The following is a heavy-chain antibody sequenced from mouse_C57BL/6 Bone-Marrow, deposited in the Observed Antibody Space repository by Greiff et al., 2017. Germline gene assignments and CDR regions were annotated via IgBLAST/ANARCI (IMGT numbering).Heavy chain of an antibody. D-gene: IGHD1-1*01. V-gene: IGHV14-4*01. J-gene: IGHJ2*01. CDR3: TTRGYGSVYFDY. CDR1: GFNIKDDY. Sequence: VQLQQSGAELVRPGASVKLSCTASGFNIKDDYMHWVKQRPEQGLEWIGWIDPENGDTEYASKFQGKATITADTSSNTAYLRLSSLTSEDTAVYYCTTRGYGSVYFDYWGQGTTLTVSS. CDR2: IDPENGDT.